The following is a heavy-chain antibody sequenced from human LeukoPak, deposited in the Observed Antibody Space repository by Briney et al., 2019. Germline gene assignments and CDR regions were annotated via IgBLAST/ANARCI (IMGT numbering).Heavy chain of an antibody. Sequence: ASVKVSCKASGYIFTGYYMHWVRQAPGQGLECMGWIDPNSGDTNYAQKFQGRVTMTRETSISTAHMELSRLRSDDTAVYYCARDFVDTDMGYVGFGSAFDFWGQGTIVTVSS. J-gene: IGHJ3*01. CDR1: GYIFTGYY. D-gene: IGHD5-18*01. V-gene: IGHV1-2*02. CDR3: ARDFVDTDMGYVGFGSAFDF. CDR2: IDPNSGDT.